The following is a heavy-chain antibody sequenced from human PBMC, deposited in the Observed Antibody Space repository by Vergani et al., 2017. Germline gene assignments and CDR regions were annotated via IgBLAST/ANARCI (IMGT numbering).Heavy chain of an antibody. CDR2: VYYNGST. CDR3: VFLATIPPRCFAC. Sequence: QLQLQESGPGLVKPSETLSLTCIVSGDSINNGDYSWGWIRQPPGKGLELIGSVYYNGSTYYNPSLKSRVTTSVDASKNQFSLKLTSVTAADTAVYRCVFLATIPPRCFACWGQGTLFIVSS. D-gene: IGHD3-10*02. CDR1: GDSINNGDYS. V-gene: IGHV4-39*01. J-gene: IGHJ4*02.